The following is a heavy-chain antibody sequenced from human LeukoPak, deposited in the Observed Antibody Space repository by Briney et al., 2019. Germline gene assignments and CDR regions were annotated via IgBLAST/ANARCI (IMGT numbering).Heavy chain of an antibody. CDR1: GGTFSSYA. CDR3: ATDDCSGGIQGCAFGY. V-gene: IGHV1-69*06. J-gene: IGHJ4*02. CDR2: IIPIFGTA. Sequence: ASVKVSCKASGGTFSSYAISWVRQAPGQGLEWTGGIIPIFGTANYAQKFQGRVTITADKSTSTAYMELSSLRSEDTAVYYCATDDCSGGIQGCAFGYWGQGTLVTVSS. D-gene: IGHD2-15*01.